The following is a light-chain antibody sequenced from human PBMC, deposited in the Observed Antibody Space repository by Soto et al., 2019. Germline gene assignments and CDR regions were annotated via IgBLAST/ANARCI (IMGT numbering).Light chain of an antibody. J-gene: IGKJ1*01. V-gene: IGKV1-39*01. Sequence: DIQMTQSPSSLSASVGDRVTITCRASQSISSYLNWYQQKPGKAPKILIYAESSLQSGVPSRFSGSGSGTDLTLTISSLQPEDFATYYCQKSYSTPWTCGQGTKVDIK. CDR1: QSISSY. CDR2: AES. CDR3: QKSYSTPWT.